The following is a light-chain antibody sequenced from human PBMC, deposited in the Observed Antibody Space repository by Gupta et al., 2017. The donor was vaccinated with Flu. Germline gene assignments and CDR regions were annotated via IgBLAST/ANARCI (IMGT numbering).Light chain of an antibody. J-gene: IGLJ1*01. CDR1: LGEIVDYKY. CDR2: EVR. Sequence: PNSCTGTLGEIVDYKYVAWYQQYPGKAPKLIIYEVRNRPSRVSSRFSGSKSGNTASLTISGLQAEDEADYFCSSYATTDTLVFGTGTTVTV. CDR3: SSYATTDTLV. V-gene: IGLV2-14*01.